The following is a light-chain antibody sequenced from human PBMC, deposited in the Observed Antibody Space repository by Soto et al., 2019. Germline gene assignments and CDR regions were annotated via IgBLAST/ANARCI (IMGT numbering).Light chain of an antibody. Sequence: DIQMTQSPSSLSAAVGDRVTITCRASQTISTYLNWYQQKPGKAHKLLIYAASTLQSGVPSRFTGSGSGTDFTLTIRSLQPEDFGIYYCQQSHGIPYTFGQGTKLEIK. V-gene: IGKV1-39*01. CDR2: AAS. CDR1: QTISTY. J-gene: IGKJ2*01. CDR3: QQSHGIPYT.